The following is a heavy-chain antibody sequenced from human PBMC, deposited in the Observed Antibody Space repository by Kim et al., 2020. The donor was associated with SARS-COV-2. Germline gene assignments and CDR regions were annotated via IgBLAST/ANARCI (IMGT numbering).Heavy chain of an antibody. V-gene: IGHV3-33*01. CDR2: IWYDGSNK. Sequence: GGSLRLSCAASGFTFSSYGMHWVRQAPGKGLEWVAVIWYDGSNKYYADSVKGRFTISRDNSKNTLYLQMNSLRAEDTAVYYCARDKGGGPVRYFDWSPSYGMDVWGQGTTVTVSS. J-gene: IGHJ6*02. CDR3: ARDKGGGPVRYFDWSPSYGMDV. CDR1: GFTFSSYG. D-gene: IGHD3-9*01.